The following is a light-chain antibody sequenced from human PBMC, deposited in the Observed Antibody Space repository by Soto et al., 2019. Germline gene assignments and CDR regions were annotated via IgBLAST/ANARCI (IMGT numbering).Light chain of an antibody. CDR2: DDN. CDR1: SSNIGGNS. Sequence: QSVLTQPPSVSAAPGQKVTISCSGSSSNIGGNSVSWYQQLPGTAPKLLIYDDNKRPSGIPDRFSGSKSGTSATLGISGLQSEDEADYYCAAWDDSLNGFYVFGTGTKVTVL. V-gene: IGLV1-51*01. J-gene: IGLJ1*01. CDR3: AAWDDSLNGFYV.